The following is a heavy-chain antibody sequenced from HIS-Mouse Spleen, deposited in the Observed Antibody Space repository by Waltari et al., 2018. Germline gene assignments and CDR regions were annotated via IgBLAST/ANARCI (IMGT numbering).Heavy chain of an antibody. CDR1: GDTFTSYD. D-gene: IGHD4-4*01. J-gene: IGHJ4*02. CDR2: MNPNSGNT. CDR3: ARGHDYSNYFDY. V-gene: IGHV1-8*01. Sequence: QVQLVQSGAEVKKPGASVKVSCKASGDTFTSYDINWVRQATGQGLEWMGWMNPNSGNTGYAKKFQGRVTMTRNTSISTAYMELSSLRSEDTAVYYCARGHDYSNYFDYWGQGTLVTVSS.